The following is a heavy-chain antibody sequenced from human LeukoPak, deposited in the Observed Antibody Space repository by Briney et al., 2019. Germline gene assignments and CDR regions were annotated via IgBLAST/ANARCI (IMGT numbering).Heavy chain of an antibody. J-gene: IGHJ5*02. D-gene: IGHD2-15*01. CDR3: ARRYCSGGSCYSLSASNWFDP. Sequence: ASETLSLTCTVSGGSISSSSYYWGWIRQPPGKGLEWIGSIYYSGSTYYNPSLKSRVTISVDTSKNQFSLKLSSVTAADTAVYYCARRYCSGGSCYSLSASNWFDPWGQGTLVTVSS. CDR2: IYYSGST. CDR1: GGSISSSSYY. V-gene: IGHV4-39*01.